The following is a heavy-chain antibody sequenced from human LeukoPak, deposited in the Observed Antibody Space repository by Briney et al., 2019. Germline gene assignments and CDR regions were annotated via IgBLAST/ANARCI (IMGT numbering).Heavy chain of an antibody. CDR1: GGSISSYY. CDR2: IYYSGST. Sequence: SETLSLTCTVSGGSISSYYWSWIRQPPGKGLEWIGYIYYSGSTIYNPSLKSRVTISVDTSKNQFSLKLSSVTAADTAVYYCARVFYDILSPGVGFDIWGQGTMVTVSS. CDR3: ARVFYDILSPGVGFDI. V-gene: IGHV4-59*01. D-gene: IGHD3-9*01. J-gene: IGHJ3*02.